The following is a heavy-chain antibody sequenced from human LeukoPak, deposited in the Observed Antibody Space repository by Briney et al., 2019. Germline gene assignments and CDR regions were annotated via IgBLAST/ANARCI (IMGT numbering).Heavy chain of an antibody. CDR2: IYYSGST. V-gene: IGHV4-39*01. J-gene: IGHJ4*02. D-gene: IGHD1-26*01. CDR3: ARHRAWEYYFDY. Sequence: PSETLSLTCTVSGGSISSSSYYWGWIRQPPGKGLEWIGSIYYSGSTYYNPSLKSRVTISVDTSKNQFSLKLSSVTAADTAVYYCARHRAWEYYFDYWGQGTLVTVSS. CDR1: GGSISSSSYY.